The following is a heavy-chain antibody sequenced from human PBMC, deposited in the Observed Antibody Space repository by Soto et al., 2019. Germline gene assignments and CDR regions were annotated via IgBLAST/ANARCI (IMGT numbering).Heavy chain of an antibody. CDR3: AKARPRTLGYYFDY. CDR2: IYPGDFDI. Sequence: PGESLKISCKGSGYKFIDYWIGWVRQVPGKGLEWMGIIYPGDFDIKYNPSFQGQVSISADKSNTTAYLQWSSLKASDTAVYYCAKARPRTLGYYFDYWGQGTLVTVSS. D-gene: IGHD2-2*03. CDR1: GYKFIDYW. J-gene: IGHJ4*02. V-gene: IGHV5-51*01.